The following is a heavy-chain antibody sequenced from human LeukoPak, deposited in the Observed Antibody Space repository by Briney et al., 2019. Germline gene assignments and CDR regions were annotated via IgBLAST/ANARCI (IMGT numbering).Heavy chain of an antibody. V-gene: IGHV4-61*01. CDR2: IYYSGST. J-gene: IGHJ4*02. Sequence: SETLSLTCTVSGGSVSSGSYYWSWIRQPPGKGLEWIGYIYYSGSTNYNPSLKSRVTISVDTSKNQFSLKLSSVTAADTAVYYCARGHTGPFDSWGQGTLVTVSS. D-gene: IGHD7-27*01. CDR1: GGSVSSGSYY. CDR3: ARGHTGPFDS.